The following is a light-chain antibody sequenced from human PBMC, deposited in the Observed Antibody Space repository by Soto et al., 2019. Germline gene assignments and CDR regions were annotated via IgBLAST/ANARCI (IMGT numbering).Light chain of an antibody. V-gene: IGKV4-1*01. CDR2: WAS. CDR1: QSLLYSSNNKNY. Sequence: DIVMTQSPDSLAVSLGERATINCKSSQSLLYSSNNKNYLAWYQQKPGQPPKLLIYWASTRESGVPDRFSGSGSGTDFTLTISSLQAEDVAVYYCHQYYSTPSTCGQGTKLEIK. CDR3: HQYYSTPST. J-gene: IGKJ2*01.